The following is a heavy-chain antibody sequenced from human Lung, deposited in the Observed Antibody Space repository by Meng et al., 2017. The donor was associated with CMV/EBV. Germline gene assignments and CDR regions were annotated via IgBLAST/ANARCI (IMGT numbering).Heavy chain of an antibody. CDR2: ISSSGSTI. D-gene: IGHD4-11*01. CDR3: ARIYGLQYDY. Sequence: GESLKISCEASGFIVSSTYMSWVRQAPGKGLEWVSYISSSGSTIYYADSVKGRFTISRDNAKNSLYLQMNSLRAEDTAVYYCARIYGLQYDYWGQGTVVTVSS. J-gene: IGHJ4*02. V-gene: IGHV3-11*01. CDR1: GFIVSSTY.